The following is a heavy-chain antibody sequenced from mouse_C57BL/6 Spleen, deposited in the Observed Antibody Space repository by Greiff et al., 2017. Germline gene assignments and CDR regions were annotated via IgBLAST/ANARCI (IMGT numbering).Heavy chain of an antibody. CDR2: ISSGGDYI. CDR1: GFTFSSYA. Sequence: EVKLMESGAGLVKPGGSLKLSCAASGFTFSSYAMSWVRQTPEKRLEWVAYISSGGDYIYYADTVKGRFTISRDNARNTLYLQMSSLKSEDTAMYYCTRDRSDSSGYVDYWGQGTTLTVSS. V-gene: IGHV5-9-1*02. D-gene: IGHD3-2*02. J-gene: IGHJ2*01. CDR3: TRDRSDSSGYVDY.